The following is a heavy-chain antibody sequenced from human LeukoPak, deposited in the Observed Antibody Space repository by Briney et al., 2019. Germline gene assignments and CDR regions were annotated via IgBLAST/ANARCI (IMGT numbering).Heavy chain of an antibody. D-gene: IGHD4-11*01. CDR3: AREGIYNSYYYYMDV. CDR2: VYYSGST. CDR1: GGSISSYY. V-gene: IGHV4-59*12. Sequence: PSETLSLTCTVSGGSISSYYCSWIRQPPGKGLEWIGYVYYSGSTNYNPSLKSRVTISVDPSKNQFSLRLSSVTAADTSVYYCAREGIYNSYYYYMDVWGKGTTVTVSS. J-gene: IGHJ6*03.